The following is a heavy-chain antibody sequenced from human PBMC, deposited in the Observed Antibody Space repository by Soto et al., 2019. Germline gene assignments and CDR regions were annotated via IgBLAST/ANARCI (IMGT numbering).Heavy chain of an antibody. D-gene: IGHD3-3*01. CDR2: IYYSGST. V-gene: IGHV4-39*01. CDR3: ATTPRITIFGVVSWFDP. Sequence: SETLSLTCTVSGGSISSSSYYWGWIRQPPGKGLEWIGSIYYSGSTYYNPSLKSRVTISVDTSKNQFSLKLSSVTAADTAVYFCATTPRITIFGVVSWFDPWGQGTLVTVSS. J-gene: IGHJ5*02. CDR1: GGSISSSSYY.